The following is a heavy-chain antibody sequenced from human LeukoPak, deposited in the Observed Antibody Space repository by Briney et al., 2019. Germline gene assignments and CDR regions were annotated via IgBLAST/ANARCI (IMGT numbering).Heavy chain of an antibody. D-gene: IGHD2-15*01. J-gene: IGHJ5*02. Sequence: KPSETLSLTCTVSGGSISSYYWSWIRQPPGKGLEWIGYIYYSGSTHYNPSLKSRVTISVDTSKNQFSLKLSSVTAADTAVYYCAREGYCSGGSCYLYNWFDPWGQGTLVTVSS. CDR3: AREGYCSGGSCYLYNWFDP. V-gene: IGHV4-59*01. CDR1: GGSISSYY. CDR2: IYYSGST.